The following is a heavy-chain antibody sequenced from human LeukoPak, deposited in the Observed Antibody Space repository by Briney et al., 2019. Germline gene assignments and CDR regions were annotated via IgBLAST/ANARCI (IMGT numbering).Heavy chain of an antibody. D-gene: IGHD3-10*01. CDR1: GYSISSGYY. J-gene: IGHJ4*02. CDR2: IYHSGTT. CDR3: ARVLGYGSGSCVDY. Sequence: ASETLSLTCTVPGYSISSGYYWTWIRQPPGKGLAWIGTIYHSGTTYYNPSLKSRVTISVDTSKNQFSLRLTSVTAADTAVYYCARVLGYGSGSCVDYWGQGTLVTVSS. V-gene: IGHV4-38-2*02.